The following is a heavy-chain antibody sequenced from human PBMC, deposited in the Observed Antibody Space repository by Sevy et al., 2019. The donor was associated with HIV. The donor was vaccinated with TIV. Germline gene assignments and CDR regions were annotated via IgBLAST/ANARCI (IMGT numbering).Heavy chain of an antibody. CDR2: ITAYNGNT. D-gene: IGHD1-26*01. V-gene: IGHV1-18*01. CDR1: GYTFTNYH. Sequence: ASVKVSCKASGYTFTNYHITWVRQAPGQGLEWMGWITAYNGNTNYAQRLQGRVTMTTDTSTSPAYMELRSLGSDDTAVYYCARAPSGSQGPGQYFHHWGQGTLVTVSS. CDR3: ARAPSGSQGPGQYFHH. J-gene: IGHJ1*01.